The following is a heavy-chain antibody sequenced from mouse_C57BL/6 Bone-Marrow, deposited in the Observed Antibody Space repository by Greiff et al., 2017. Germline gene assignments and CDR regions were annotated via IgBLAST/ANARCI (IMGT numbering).Heavy chain of an antibody. D-gene: IGHD2-1*01. Sequence: VQLQQSGAELMKPGASVKLSCKATGYTFTGYWIEWVKQRPGHGLEWIGGILPGGGSTNYNEKFKGKATLTADTSSNTAYMQLSSPTTEDSAIYYCARGNGNYEFAYWGQGNLVTVSA. CDR3: ARGNGNYEFAY. J-gene: IGHJ3*01. CDR1: GYTFTGYW. V-gene: IGHV1-9*01. CDR2: ILPGGGST.